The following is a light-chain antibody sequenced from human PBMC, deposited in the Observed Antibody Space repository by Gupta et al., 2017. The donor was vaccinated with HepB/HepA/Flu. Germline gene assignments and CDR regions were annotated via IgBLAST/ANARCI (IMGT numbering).Light chain of an antibody. CDR2: GNS. CDR1: SSNIGAGYD. Sequence: QSVLTQPPSVSGAPGQTVPISCTGRSSNIGAGYDLHWYQQLPGTAPKLLIYGNSNRPSGVPDRFSGSKSGTSASLAITGLQAEDEADYYCQSYDSSLSGSKVFGGGTKLTVL. CDR3: QSYDSSLSGSKV. J-gene: IGLJ3*02. V-gene: IGLV1-40*01.